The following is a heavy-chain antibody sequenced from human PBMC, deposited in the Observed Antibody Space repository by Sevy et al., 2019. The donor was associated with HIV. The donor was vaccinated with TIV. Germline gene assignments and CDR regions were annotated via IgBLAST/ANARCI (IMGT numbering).Heavy chain of an antibody. J-gene: IGHJ6*02. Sequence: GGSLRLSCAASGFTFSTRWMHWVRQTPGKGLVWVSRINADGSSTNYADSVKGRFTISRDNAKNTLYLQMNSLTTEDTAVYYCARDFTGYNGMDVWGQGTMVTVSS. CDR1: GFTFSTRW. CDR3: ARDFTGYNGMDV. D-gene: IGHD3-9*01. CDR2: INADGSST. V-gene: IGHV3-74*01.